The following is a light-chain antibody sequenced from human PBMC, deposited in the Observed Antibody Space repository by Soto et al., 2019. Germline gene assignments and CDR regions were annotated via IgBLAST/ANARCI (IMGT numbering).Light chain of an antibody. CDR1: SSNIGNNA. V-gene: IGLV1-36*01. CDR2: YDD. CDR3: AAWDDSLNVLYV. Sequence: QSVLTQPPSVSEAPRQRVTISCSGSSSNIGNNAVNWYQQLPGKAPKLLIYYDDLLPSGVSDRFSGSKSGTSASLAISGLQPEDEADYYCAAWDDSLNVLYVFGTGTKVTVL. J-gene: IGLJ1*01.